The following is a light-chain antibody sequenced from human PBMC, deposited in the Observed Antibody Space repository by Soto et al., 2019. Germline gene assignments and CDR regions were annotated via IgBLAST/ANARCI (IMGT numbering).Light chain of an antibody. CDR3: EVWDGSRDRWV. CDR1: SSNIGNNA. J-gene: IGLJ3*02. Sequence: QSVLTQPPSVSEAPRQRVTISCSGSSSNIGNNAVNWYQQLPGKAPKLLIYYDDLLPSGVSDRFSGSKSGTSASLAIRGVQAGDEADYYCEVWDGSRDRWVFGGGTKVTVL. V-gene: IGLV1-36*01. CDR2: YDD.